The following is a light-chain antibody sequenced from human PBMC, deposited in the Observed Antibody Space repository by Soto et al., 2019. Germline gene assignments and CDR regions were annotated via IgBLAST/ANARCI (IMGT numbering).Light chain of an antibody. CDR2: YDN. J-gene: IGLJ2*01. V-gene: IGLV3-21*04. CDR3: QVWDSSSDHPGVV. CDR1: NIGSKS. Sequence: SYELTQPPSVSVAPGKTARITCGGNNIGSKSVHWYQQKPGQAPVLVIYYDNDRPSGIPERFSGSNSGNTATLTISRVEAGDEADYYCQVWDSSSDHPGVVFGGGTKVTVL.